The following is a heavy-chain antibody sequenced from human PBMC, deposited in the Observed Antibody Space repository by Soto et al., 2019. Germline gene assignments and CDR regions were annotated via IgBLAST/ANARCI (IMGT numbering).Heavy chain of an antibody. D-gene: IGHD2-15*01. V-gene: IGHV2-5*02. J-gene: IGHJ4*02. CDR3: AHRRGKVGSLDC. CDR1: GFSLSTSGVG. CDR2: IYWDDDK. Sequence: QITLKESGPTLVKPTQTLTLTCTFSGFSLSTSGVGVGWIRQPPGKALEWLALIYWDDDKRYSPSLKSRLTITKDTSKNQVVLTMTYTDPVYTHRYYCAHRRGKVGSLDCWGQGTLVTVFS.